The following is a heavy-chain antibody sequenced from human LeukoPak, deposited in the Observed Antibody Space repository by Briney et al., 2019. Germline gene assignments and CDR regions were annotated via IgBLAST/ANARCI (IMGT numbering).Heavy chain of an antibody. V-gene: IGHV3-23*01. Sequence: GGSLRLSCAASGFTFSSYAMTWVRQAPGKGLEWVSGISGSGGSTYYADSVKGRFTISRDNSKNTLYLQMNSLRAEDTAVYYCAKVSVSTETRGTFDYWGQGTLVAVSS. D-gene: IGHD4-17*01. CDR2: ISGSGGST. CDR3: AKVSVSTETRGTFDY. J-gene: IGHJ4*02. CDR1: GFTFSSYA.